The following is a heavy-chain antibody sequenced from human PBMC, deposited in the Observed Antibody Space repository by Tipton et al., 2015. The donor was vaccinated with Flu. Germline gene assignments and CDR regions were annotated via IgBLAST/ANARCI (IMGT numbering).Heavy chain of an antibody. CDR2: IWYDGSNK. CDR3: ARVKGDFWSGYPYYYGMDV. J-gene: IGHJ6*02. V-gene: IGHV3-33*01. CDR1: GFTFSSYG. D-gene: IGHD3-3*01. Sequence: LSLTCAASGFTFSSYGMHWVRQAPGKGLEWVAVIWYDGSNKYYADSVKGRFTISRDNSKNTLYLQMNSLRAEDTAVYYCARVKGDFWSGYPYYYGMDVWGQGTTVTVSS.